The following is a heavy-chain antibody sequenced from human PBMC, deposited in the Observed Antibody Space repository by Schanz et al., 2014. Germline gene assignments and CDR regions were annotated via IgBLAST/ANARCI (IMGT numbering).Heavy chain of an antibody. CDR1: GYTFTNYG. CDR3: ARDRDQWDGNYLDY. J-gene: IGHJ4*02. V-gene: IGHV1-18*04. D-gene: IGHD1-26*01. CDR2: ISVKKGNT. Sequence: QVQLVQSGAEVKKPGASVKVSCKASGYTFTNYGISWVRQAPGQGLEWVGRISVKKGNTNYVQKFQGRVTMTTDTSTSTAYMELRSLRSDDSAVYYCARDRDQWDGNYLDYWGQGTLVTVSS.